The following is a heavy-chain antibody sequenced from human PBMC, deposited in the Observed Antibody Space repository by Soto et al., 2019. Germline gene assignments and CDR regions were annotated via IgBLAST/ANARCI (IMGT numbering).Heavy chain of an antibody. CDR2: INAGNGNT. CDR1: GYGFTTYA. CDR3: AKSATVPAAIAY. J-gene: IGHJ4*02. V-gene: IGHV1-3*01. Sequence: GASVKVSCKASGYGFTTYAVQWVRQAPGQRLEWVGWINAGNGNTKYSQKFQGRVTITRDTSASTAYMELSSLRSEDTAVYYCAKSATVPAAIAYWGQGTLVTVSS. D-gene: IGHD2-2*02.